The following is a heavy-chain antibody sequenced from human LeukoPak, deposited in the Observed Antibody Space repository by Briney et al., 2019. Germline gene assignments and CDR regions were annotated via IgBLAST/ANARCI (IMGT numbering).Heavy chain of an antibody. CDR3: ARDYRGYYDFWSGYQYFDY. V-gene: IGHV3-7*03. Sequence: GGPLRLSCAASGFTFSSYWMSWVRQAPGKGLEWVANIKQDGSEKYYVDSVKGRFTISRDNAKNSLYLQMNSLRAEDTAVYYCARDYRGYYDFWSGYQYFDYWGQGTLVTVSS. CDR1: GFTFSSYW. D-gene: IGHD3-3*01. CDR2: IKQDGSEK. J-gene: IGHJ4*02.